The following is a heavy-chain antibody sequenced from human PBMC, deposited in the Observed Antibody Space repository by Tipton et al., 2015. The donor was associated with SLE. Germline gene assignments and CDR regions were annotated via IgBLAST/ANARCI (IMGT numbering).Heavy chain of an antibody. D-gene: IGHD3-22*01. CDR3: AKDRGITMTLYYFDY. CDR1: GFTFDDYA. J-gene: IGHJ4*02. V-gene: IGHV3-9*01. CDR2: ISWNSGSI. Sequence: SLRLSCAASGFTFDDYAMHWVRQAPGKGLEWVSGISWNSGSIGYADSVKGRFTISRDNAKNSLYLQMNSLRAEGTALYYCAKDRGITMTLYYFDYWGQGTLVTVSS.